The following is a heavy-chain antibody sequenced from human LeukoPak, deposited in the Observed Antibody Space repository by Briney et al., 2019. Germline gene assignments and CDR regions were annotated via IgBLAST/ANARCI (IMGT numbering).Heavy chain of an antibody. CDR2: ISYDGSNK. D-gene: IGHD3-3*01. Sequence: PGGSLRLSCAASGFTFSSYAMPWVRQAPGKGLEWVAVISYDGSNKYYADSVKGRFTISRDNSKNTLYLQMNSLRAEDTAVYYCARERWVFYDFWSGYYYWGQGTLVTVSS. V-gene: IGHV3-30-3*01. CDR1: GFTFSSYA. CDR3: ARERWVFYDFWSGYYY. J-gene: IGHJ4*02.